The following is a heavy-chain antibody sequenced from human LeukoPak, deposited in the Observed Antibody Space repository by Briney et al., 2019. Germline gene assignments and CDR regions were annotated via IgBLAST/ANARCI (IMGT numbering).Heavy chain of an antibody. CDR2: INHSGST. CDR3: ARVGSGYA. CDR1: GGSFSGYY. V-gene: IGHV4-34*01. Sequence: SETLSLTCAVYGGSFSGYYWSWIRQPPGKGLEWIGEINHSGSTNYNPSLRSRVTISVDTSKNQFSLKLSSVTAADTAVYHCARVGSGYAWGQGTLVTVSS. D-gene: IGHD5-12*01. J-gene: IGHJ4*02.